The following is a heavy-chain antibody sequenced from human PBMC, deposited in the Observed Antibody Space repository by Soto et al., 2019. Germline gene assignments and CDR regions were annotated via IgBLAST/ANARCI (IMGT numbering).Heavy chain of an antibody. J-gene: IGHJ4*02. D-gene: IGHD2-2*01. CDR2: ISAYNGST. Sequence: GASVKVSCKASGYTFTSYGSSWLRQAPGQGLEWTGLISAYNGSTNYAQKLHGRVTMTTDTSTSTAYMLLRSLRSDDTAVYYCASDLVGIVVVPAAMSKPAFDYWGQGTLVTVSS. V-gene: IGHV1-18*01. CDR1: GYTFTSYG. CDR3: ASDLVGIVVVPAAMSKPAFDY.